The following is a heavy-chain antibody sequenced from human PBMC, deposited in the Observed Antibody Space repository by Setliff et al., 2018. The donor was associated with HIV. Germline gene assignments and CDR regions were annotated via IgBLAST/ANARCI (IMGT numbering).Heavy chain of an antibody. Sequence: GGSLRLSCAASGFTVSTNYMTWVRQAPGKGLEWVSLLYDDGRTSYADSVKGRFTISRDNAKNSLSLQMDGLRAEDTAIYYCARLNWGPWGPGTLVTVSS. V-gene: IGHV3-53*01. CDR1: GFTVSTNY. D-gene: IGHD7-27*01. J-gene: IGHJ5*02. CDR3: ARLNWGP. CDR2: LYDDGRT.